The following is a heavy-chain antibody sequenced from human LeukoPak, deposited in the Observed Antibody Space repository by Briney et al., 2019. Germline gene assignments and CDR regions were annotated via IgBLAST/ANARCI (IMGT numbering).Heavy chain of an antibody. CDR3: ARGRRGGGYNSYY. Sequence: ASVKVSCKASGDAFTSSYFYWVRQATGQGLEWMGWMNPNNGNTGYAQKFQGRVTMTRNTSISTAYMELSSLRSEDTAVYYCARGRRGGGYNSYYWGQGTLVTVSS. D-gene: IGHD5-24*01. CDR2: MNPNNGNT. CDR1: GDAFTSSY. V-gene: IGHV1-8*01. J-gene: IGHJ4*02.